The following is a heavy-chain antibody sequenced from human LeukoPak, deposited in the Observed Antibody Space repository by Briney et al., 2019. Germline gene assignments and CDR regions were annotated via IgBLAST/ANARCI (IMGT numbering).Heavy chain of an antibody. CDR3: ARSRAFNSGAFDP. D-gene: IGHD1-26*01. CDR2: IYYSGST. Sequence: SETLSLTCTVSGGSFSSGGYYWSWIRQHPGKGLEWIGYIYYSGSTYYNPSLKSRVTISVDTSKSQFSLKLSSVTAADTAVYYCARSRAFNSGAFDPWGQGSLVTVSS. J-gene: IGHJ5*02. V-gene: IGHV4-31*03. CDR1: GGSFSSGGYY.